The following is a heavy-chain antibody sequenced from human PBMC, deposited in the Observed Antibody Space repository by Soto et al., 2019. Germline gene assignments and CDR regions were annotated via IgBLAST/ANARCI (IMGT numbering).Heavy chain of an antibody. D-gene: IGHD6-13*01. CDR3: AKGGSAAGIPRLPYYYGMDV. J-gene: IGHJ6*02. CDR2: ISGSGGST. Sequence: GGSLRLSCAASGFTFSSYAMSWVRQAPGKGLEWVSAISGSGGSTYYADSVKGRFTISRDNSKNTLYLQMNSLRAEDTAVYYCAKGGSAAGIPRLPYYYGMDVWGQGTTVPVSS. CDR1: GFTFSSYA. V-gene: IGHV3-23*01.